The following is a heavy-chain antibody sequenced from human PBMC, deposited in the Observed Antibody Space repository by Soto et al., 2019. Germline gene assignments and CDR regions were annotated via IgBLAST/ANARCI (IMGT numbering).Heavy chain of an antibody. Sequence: SETLSLTCTVSGASITNDAFFWTWVRQHPEKGLERLAYITYGGSIYYDPSLRSRLTVSIDKSKSQFSLNVRSVTAADTAVYYCAKMERTQLWLLVQDWGQGLLVTVSS. CDR2: ITYGGSI. D-gene: IGHD5-18*01. J-gene: IGHJ4*02. V-gene: IGHV4-31*03. CDR1: GASITNDAFF. CDR3: AKMERTQLWLLVQD.